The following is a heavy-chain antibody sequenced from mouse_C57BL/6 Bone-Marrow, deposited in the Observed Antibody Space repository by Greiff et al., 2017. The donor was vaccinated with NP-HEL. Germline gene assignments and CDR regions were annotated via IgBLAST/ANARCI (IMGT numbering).Heavy chain of an antibody. V-gene: IGHV1-81*01. CDR1: GYTFTSYG. CDR3: ARRLHYYGSSYDAMDY. J-gene: IGHJ4*01. Sequence: QVQLQQPGAELVKPGASVKLSCKASGYTFTSYGISWVKQRTGQGLEWIGEIYPRSGNTYYNEKFKGKATLTADKSSSTAYMELRSLTSEDSAVYFCARRLHYYGSSYDAMDYWGQGTSVTVSS. CDR2: IYPRSGNT. D-gene: IGHD1-1*01.